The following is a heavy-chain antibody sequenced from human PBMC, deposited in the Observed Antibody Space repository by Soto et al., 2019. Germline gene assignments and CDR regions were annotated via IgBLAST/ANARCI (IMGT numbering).Heavy chain of an antibody. CDR1: RVAFSKFI. Sequence: ASVKVSCKASRVAFSKFIVTWVRQAPGLGLEWVGGIIPIFGTANYAQKFQGRVTITADESTSTSYMEVNNLRSEDTAVYYCAKVRYSSPMGYYYGMDVGGQGTTVTGSS. D-gene: IGHD6-19*01. CDR2: IIPIFGTA. CDR3: AKVRYSSPMGYYYGMDV. V-gene: IGHV1-69*13. J-gene: IGHJ6*02.